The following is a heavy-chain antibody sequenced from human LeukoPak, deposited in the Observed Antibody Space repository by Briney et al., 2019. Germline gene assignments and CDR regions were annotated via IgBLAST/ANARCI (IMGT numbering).Heavy chain of an antibody. V-gene: IGHV4-30-4*01. CDR1: GGSISSGDYY. Sequence: SETLSLTCTVSGGSISSGDYYWSWIRQPPGKGLEWIGYIYYSGSTYYNPSLKSRVTISVDTSKNQFSLKLSSVTAADTAVYYCAREGRKDIVATSWGQGTLVTVSS. D-gene: IGHD5-12*01. CDR3: AREGRKDIVATS. J-gene: IGHJ5*02. CDR2: IYYSGST.